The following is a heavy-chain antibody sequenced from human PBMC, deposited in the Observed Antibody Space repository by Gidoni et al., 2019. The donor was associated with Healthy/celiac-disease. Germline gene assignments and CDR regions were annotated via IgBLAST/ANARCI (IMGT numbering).Heavy chain of an antibody. Sequence: EVQLVESGGGLVQPGRSLRLSCAASDLTFDDYAIPCVRQVPGKGLEWVLGISWNSGSIGYADYVKGRFTISRDKAKNYLYLKMNSVRAEETALYYCAKDIREYGAGSLVYDYYYGMDVWGQGTTVTVSS. J-gene: IGHJ6*02. V-gene: IGHV3-9*01. CDR1: DLTFDDYA. CDR2: ISWNSGSI. D-gene: IGHD3-10*01. CDR3: AKDIREYGAGSLVYDYYYGMDV.